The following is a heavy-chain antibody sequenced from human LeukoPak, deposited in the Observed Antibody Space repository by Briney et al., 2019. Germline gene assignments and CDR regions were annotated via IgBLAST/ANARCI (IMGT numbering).Heavy chain of an antibody. J-gene: IGHJ4*02. CDR1: GFTFSSYT. V-gene: IGHV3-23*01. D-gene: IGHD3-16*02. CDR3: AKVRYMGNYWDC. CDR2: ISGSGDNT. Sequence: GGSLRLSCAASGFTFSSYTMSWVRQAPGTGLEWVSGISGSGDNTYYTDSVKGRFTISRDNSRNTLYLQMNSLRAEDTAVYYCAKVRYMGNYWDCWGQGTLVTVSS.